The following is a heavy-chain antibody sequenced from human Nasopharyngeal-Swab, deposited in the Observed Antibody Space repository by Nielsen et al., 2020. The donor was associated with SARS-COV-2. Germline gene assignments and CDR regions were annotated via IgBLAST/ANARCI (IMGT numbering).Heavy chain of an antibody. J-gene: IGHJ6*03. CDR3: ARDSVPVAIGVGYYYYYMDV. D-gene: IGHD2-2*02. V-gene: IGHV1-3*01. Sequence: WVRQAPGQRLEWMGWINAGNGNTKYSQKFQGRVTITRDTSASTAYMELSSLRSEDTAVYYCARDSVPVAIGVGYYYYYMDVWGKGTTVTVSS. CDR2: INAGNGNT.